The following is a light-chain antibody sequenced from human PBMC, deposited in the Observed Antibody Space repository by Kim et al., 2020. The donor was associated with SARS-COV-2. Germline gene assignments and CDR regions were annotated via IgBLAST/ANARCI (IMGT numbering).Light chain of an antibody. CDR1: QSVSNN. Sequence: SPGERATRPCRASQSVSNNLAWYQLKPGQAPRLLIYGAYTRATGTPARFSASGSGTDFTLTVSSLQSEDFAVYYCHQYNDWPPGDTFGQGTKLEI. CDR3: HQYNDWPPGDT. J-gene: IGKJ2*01. CDR2: GAY. V-gene: IGKV3-15*01.